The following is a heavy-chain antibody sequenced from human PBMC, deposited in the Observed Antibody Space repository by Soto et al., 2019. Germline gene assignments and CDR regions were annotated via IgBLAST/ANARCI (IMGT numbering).Heavy chain of an antibody. Sequence: SVKVSCKACGGTFNSSTISLVRQAPGQGLEWMGRIIPILGIANYAQKSQGRVTITADKSTSTAYMELSSLRSEDTAVYYCARSLHHHLITMVRGESFPFDPWGQGTLVTVSS. J-gene: IGHJ5*02. CDR2: IIPILGIA. CDR1: GGTFNSST. V-gene: IGHV1-69*02. D-gene: IGHD3-10*01. CDR3: ARSLHHHLITMVRGESFPFDP.